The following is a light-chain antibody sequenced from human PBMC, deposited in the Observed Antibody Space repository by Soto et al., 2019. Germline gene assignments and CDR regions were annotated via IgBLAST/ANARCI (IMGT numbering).Light chain of an antibody. J-gene: IGLJ2*01. CDR2: EDD. V-gene: IGLV6-57*04. Sequence: LTQPHSVSESPGKTVTISCTRTSGSIASKYVQWFQQRPGSAPTTVIYEDDQRPSGVPDRFSGSVDSSSNSASLTISGLKTEDEADYYCQSYDTDTVVFGGGTKVTVL. CDR3: QSYDTDTVV. CDR1: SGSIASKY.